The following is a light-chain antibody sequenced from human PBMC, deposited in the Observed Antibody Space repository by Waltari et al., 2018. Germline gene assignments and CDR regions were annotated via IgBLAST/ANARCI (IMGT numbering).Light chain of an antibody. V-gene: IGKV3-15*01. J-gene: IGKJ1*01. CDR1: QSVSSN. CDR2: VAS. Sequence: EIVMTQSPATLSVSPGGRATLSCRASQSVSSNLAWYQQQPGQAPRLLIYVASTRATGIPARFSGSGSGTEYTLTISSLQSEDFAVYYCQQYNNWPPWTFGQGTKVEIK. CDR3: QQYNNWPPWT.